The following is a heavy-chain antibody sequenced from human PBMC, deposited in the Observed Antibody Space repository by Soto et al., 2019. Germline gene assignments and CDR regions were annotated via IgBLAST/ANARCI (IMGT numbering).Heavy chain of an antibody. Sequence: SSETLSLTCTVSGGSISSYYWSWIRQPPGKGLEWIGYIYYSGSTNYNPSLKSRVTISVDTSKNQFSLKLSSVTAADTAVYYCARGNTMIVVALWGQGTMVTVSS. CDR1: GGSISSYY. D-gene: IGHD3-22*01. V-gene: IGHV4-59*01. CDR3: ARGNTMIVVAL. CDR2: IYYSGST. J-gene: IGHJ3*01.